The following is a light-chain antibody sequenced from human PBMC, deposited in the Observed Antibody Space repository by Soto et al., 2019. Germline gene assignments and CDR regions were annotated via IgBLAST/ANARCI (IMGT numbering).Light chain of an antibody. Sequence: QSVLTQPASVSGSPGQSITISCTGTSSDVGGYNSVSSYQQNPGKAPKLMIYEVSNRPSGVSNRFSGSKSGNMASLTISGLQAEDEADYYCSSYTINRTYVFGTGTKVTVL. CDR1: SSDVGGYNS. J-gene: IGLJ1*01. V-gene: IGLV2-14*01. CDR3: SSYTINRTYV. CDR2: EVS.